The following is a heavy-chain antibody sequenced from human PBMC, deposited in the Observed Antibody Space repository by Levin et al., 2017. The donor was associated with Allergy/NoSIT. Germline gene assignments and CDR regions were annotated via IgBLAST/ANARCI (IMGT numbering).Heavy chain of an antibody. D-gene: IGHD3-22*01. J-gene: IGHJ5*02. V-gene: IGHV2-70*01. CDR3: ARTSYYGDSGYYVGLAWFDP. CDR1: GFSLSTSGMC. CDR2: IDWDDDK. Sequence: SGPTLVKPTQTLTLTCTFSGFSLSTSGMCVSWIRQPPGKALEWLALIDWDDDKYYNTSLKTRLTISKDTSKNQVVLTMTNMDPGDTATYYCARTSYYGDSGYYVGLAWFDPWGQGTLVTVSS.